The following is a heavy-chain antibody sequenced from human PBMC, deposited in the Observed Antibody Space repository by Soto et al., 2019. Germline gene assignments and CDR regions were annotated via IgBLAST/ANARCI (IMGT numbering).Heavy chain of an antibody. J-gene: IGHJ6*02. CDR1: GFTVRSTA. V-gene: IGHV1-58*01. Sequence: ASVKVSCKASGFTVRSTALQWVRQARGQRLEWIGWIVVGSCNTNYAQKFQQRVTITRDMSTSTAYIELSSRRCEDTAVYYCATFYYDSSGYLPSPSYYYYGMDVWGQGTTVTVAS. CDR2: IVVGSCNT. CDR3: ATFYYDSSGYLPSPSYYYYGMDV. D-gene: IGHD3-22*01.